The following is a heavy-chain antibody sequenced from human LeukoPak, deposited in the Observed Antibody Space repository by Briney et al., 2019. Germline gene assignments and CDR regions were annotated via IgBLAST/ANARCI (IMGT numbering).Heavy chain of an antibody. CDR3: ARDLSGYSDY. Sequence: GGSLRLSCAASGFTLSNYWMHWVRQAPGKGLVWVSRISDHGSITNFADSVKGRSSISRDTAKNTLYLEMNSLRVEDTAVYYCARDLSGYSDYWGQGALVTVSS. V-gene: IGHV3-74*01. CDR1: GFTLSNYW. CDR2: ISDHGSIT. D-gene: IGHD2-15*01. J-gene: IGHJ4*02.